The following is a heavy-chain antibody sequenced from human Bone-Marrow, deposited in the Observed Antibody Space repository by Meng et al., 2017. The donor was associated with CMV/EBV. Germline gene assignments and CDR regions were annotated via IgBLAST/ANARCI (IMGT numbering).Heavy chain of an antibody. J-gene: IGHJ6*02. V-gene: IGHV4-39*07. CDR3: ARDCGGDCSGMDV. CDR1: GGSISSSSYY. D-gene: IGHD2-21*01. CDR2: IYYSGST. Sequence: SETLSLTCTVSGGSISSSSYYWGWIRQPPGKGLEWIGSIYYSGSTYYNPSLKSRVTISVDTSKNQFSLKLSSVTAADTAVYYCARDCGGDCSGMDVWGQGTTDPVSS.